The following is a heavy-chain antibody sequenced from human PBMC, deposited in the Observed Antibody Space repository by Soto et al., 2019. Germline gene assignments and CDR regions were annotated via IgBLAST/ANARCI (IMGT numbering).Heavy chain of an antibody. CDR3: ARAEITRVRGVIIPGVDY. Sequence: QVQLVQSGAEVKKPGSSVKVSCKASGGTFSSYAISWVRQAPGQGLEWMGGIIPIFGTANYAQKVQGRVTISADESTGTAYMELSNLRTEDTAVYYCARAEITRVRGVIIPGVDYWGQGTLVTVSS. CDR1: GGTFSSYA. V-gene: IGHV1-69*01. D-gene: IGHD3-10*01. CDR2: IIPIFGTA. J-gene: IGHJ4*02.